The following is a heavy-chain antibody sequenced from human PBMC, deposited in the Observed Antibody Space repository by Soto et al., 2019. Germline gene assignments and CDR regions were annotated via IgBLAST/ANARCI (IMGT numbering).Heavy chain of an antibody. V-gene: IGHV1-18*01. Sequence: QVQLVQSGGEVKKPGASVKVSCKASDYTFSSYGVSWVRQAPGQGLEWMGWISASNGDTNYVQEFQGRVTLPTDTSTSTAYRELRSLRSDDTAVYYCARDGRIVRSFGGVNSIDYWGQGTLVTVSS. J-gene: IGHJ4*01. CDR1: DYTFSSYG. CDR3: ARDGRIVRSFGGVNSIDY. D-gene: IGHD3-16*01. CDR2: ISASNGDT.